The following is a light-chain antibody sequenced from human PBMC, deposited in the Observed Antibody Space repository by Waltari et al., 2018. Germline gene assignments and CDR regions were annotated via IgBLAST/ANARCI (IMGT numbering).Light chain of an antibody. Sequence: QSALTQPPSVSKSLGHSVPISCTVPISDLGAYSGVSWYFQHPGTAPRLLIYDVRKRPPGVSDRFSGSKSGNTASLTISGIQAEDEADYYSCAYRSDNTFLFGGGTRLTVL. J-gene: IGLJ7*01. V-gene: IGLV2-18*02. CDR3: CAYRSDNTFL. CDR1: ISDLGAYSG. CDR2: DVR.